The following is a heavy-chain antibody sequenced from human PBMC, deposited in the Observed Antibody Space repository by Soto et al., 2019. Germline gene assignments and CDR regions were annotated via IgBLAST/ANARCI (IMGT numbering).Heavy chain of an antibody. CDR2: IFHRGST. Sequence: QLQLQESGSGLVKPSQTLSLTCAVSGGSISSGGYSWSWLRQPPGKGLEWIGYIFHRGSTYYNQSDKNRVTISVDGSQNHFSLDLRSGTAADTAVYSCAREGVRMSPNWEFNVWGRGTLVTVSS. D-gene: IGHD2-15*01. J-gene: IGHJ2*01. CDR1: GGSISSGGYS. V-gene: IGHV4-30-2*01. CDR3: AREGVRMSPNWEFNV.